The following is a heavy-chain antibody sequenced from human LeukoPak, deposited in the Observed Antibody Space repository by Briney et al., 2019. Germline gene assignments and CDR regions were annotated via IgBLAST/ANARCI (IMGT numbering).Heavy chain of an antibody. D-gene: IGHD3-16*02. Sequence: SVKVSCKASGGTFSSYAISWVRQAPGQGPEWMGGIIPIFGTANYAQKFQGRVTITTDESTSTAYMELSSLRSEDTAVYYCARWDYYDYVWGSYRDIYYFDYWGQGTLLTVSS. V-gene: IGHV1-69*05. J-gene: IGHJ4*02. CDR3: ARWDYYDYVWGSYRDIYYFDY. CDR1: GGTFSSYA. CDR2: IIPIFGTA.